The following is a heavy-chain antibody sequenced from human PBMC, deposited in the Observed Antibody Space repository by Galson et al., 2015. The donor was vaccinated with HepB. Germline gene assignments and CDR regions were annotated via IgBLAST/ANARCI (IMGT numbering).Heavy chain of an antibody. CDR2: ISAYNGNT. Sequence: SVKVSCKASGYTFTSYGISWVRQAPGQGLEWMGWISAYNGNTNYAQKLQGRVTMTTDTSTSTAYMELRSLRSDDTAVYYCARDEHLPTVTTFPAWFDPWGQGTLVTVSS. CDR1: GYTFTSYG. J-gene: IGHJ5*02. D-gene: IGHD4-17*01. CDR3: ARDEHLPTVTTFPAWFDP. V-gene: IGHV1-18*01.